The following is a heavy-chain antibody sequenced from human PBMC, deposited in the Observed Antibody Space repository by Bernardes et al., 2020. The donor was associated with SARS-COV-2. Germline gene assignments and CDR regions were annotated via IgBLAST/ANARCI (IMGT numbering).Heavy chain of an antibody. D-gene: IGHD2-15*01. CDR2: ISCSGGST. Sequence: GGSLRLSCAASGFTFNMYAMTWVRQAPGKGLEWVSGISCSGGSTYYADSVKGRFTISRDNPKNTLFLQMNSLRAEDTAVYYCAKCVVGYYAVDVWGQGTTVTVSS. CDR3: AKCVVGYYAVDV. J-gene: IGHJ6*02. V-gene: IGHV3-23*01. CDR1: GFTFNMYA.